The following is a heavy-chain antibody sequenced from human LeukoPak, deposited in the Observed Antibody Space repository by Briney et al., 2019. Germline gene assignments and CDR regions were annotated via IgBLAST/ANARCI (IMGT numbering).Heavy chain of an antibody. CDR1: GYSISSGYY. J-gene: IGHJ4*02. V-gene: IGHV4-38-2*01. D-gene: IGHD6-19*01. CDR2: IYHSGST. CDR3: ARVHQEGQWLVLDY. Sequence: SETLSLTCAVSGYSISSGYYWGWIRQPPGKGLEWIGSIYHSGSTYYNPSLKSRVTISVDTPKNQFSLKLSSVTAADTAVYYCARVHQEGQWLVLDYWGQGTLVTVSS.